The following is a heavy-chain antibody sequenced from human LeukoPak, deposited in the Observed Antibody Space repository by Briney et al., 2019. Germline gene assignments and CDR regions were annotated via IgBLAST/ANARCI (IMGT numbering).Heavy chain of an antibody. D-gene: IGHD2-2*01. CDR3: AREEGFCRSTCCSAPFDY. J-gene: IGHJ4*02. CDR1: GYTFTGYY. V-gene: IGHV1-2*02. Sequence: ASVKVSCKASGYTFTGYYMHWVRQAPGQGLEWMGWINPNSGDTIYAQKFQSRVTMTRDTSISTAYMELSRLRSDDTAVYYCAREEGFCRSTCCSAPFDYWGQGTLVTVSS. CDR2: INPNSGDT.